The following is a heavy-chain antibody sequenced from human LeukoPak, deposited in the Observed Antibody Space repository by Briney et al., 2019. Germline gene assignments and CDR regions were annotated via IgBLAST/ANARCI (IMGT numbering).Heavy chain of an antibody. D-gene: IGHD3-16*01. CDR3: AREGDPNNFDY. CDR2: ITSSSTYM. Sequence: GGSLRLSCAASGFTFSTYNMNWVRRTPGKGLEWVSSITSSSTYMFYADSVRGRFTISRDNAENSLFLQMNSLRAEDTAVYYCAREGDPNNFDYWGRGTLVTVSS. V-gene: IGHV3-21*01. CDR1: GFTFSTYN. J-gene: IGHJ4*02.